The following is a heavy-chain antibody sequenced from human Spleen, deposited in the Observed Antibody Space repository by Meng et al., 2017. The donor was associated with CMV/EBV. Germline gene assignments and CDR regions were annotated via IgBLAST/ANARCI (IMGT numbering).Heavy chain of an antibody. CDR3: ASSPLIYFGESLTYFDY. CDR1: SISSGGYY. V-gene: IGHV4-31*02. J-gene: IGHJ4*02. D-gene: IGHD3-10*01. CDR2: IYYSGST. Sequence: SISSGGYYWSWIRQHPGKGLECIGYIYYSGSTYYNPSLKSRVTISVVTSKNQFSLKLSSVTAADTAVYYCASSPLIYFGESLTYFDYWGQGTLVTVSS.